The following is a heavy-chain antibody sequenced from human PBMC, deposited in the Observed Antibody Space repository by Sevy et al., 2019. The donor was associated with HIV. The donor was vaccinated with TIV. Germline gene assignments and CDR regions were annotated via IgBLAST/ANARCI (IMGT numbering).Heavy chain of an antibody. CDR2: ISYDGSNK. D-gene: IGHD6-13*01. Sequence: GGSLRLSCAASGFTFSSYAMRWVRQAPGKGLEWVAVISYDGSNKYYADSVKGRFTISRDNSKNTLYLQMNSLRAEDTDVYYCASLNARGSSWPYYYYSYGMDVWGQGTTVTVSS. V-gene: IGHV3-30*04. CDR1: GFTFSSYA. CDR3: ASLNARGSSWPYYYYSYGMDV. J-gene: IGHJ6*02.